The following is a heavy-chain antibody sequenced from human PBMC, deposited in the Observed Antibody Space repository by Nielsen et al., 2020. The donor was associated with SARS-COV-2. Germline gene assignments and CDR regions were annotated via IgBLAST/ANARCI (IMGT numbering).Heavy chain of an antibody. V-gene: IGHV3-30*18. CDR2: ISYDGSNK. J-gene: IGHJ4*02. CDR3: AKILSSEVDDY. CDR1: GFTFSSYG. Sequence: GESLKISCAASGFTFSSYGMHWVRQAPGKGLEWVAVISYDGSNKYYADSVKGRFTISRDNAKNSLYLQMNSLRAEDTALYYCAKILSSEVDDYWGQGTLVTVSS.